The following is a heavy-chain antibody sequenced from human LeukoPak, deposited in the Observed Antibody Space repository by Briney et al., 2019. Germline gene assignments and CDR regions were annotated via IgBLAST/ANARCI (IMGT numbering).Heavy chain of an antibody. CDR1: GFTFSNAW. CDR3: TTLNAGYCSSTSCYTDDY. V-gene: IGHV3-15*01. CDR2: IKSKTDGGTT. Sequence: GGSLRLSCAASGFTFSNAWMSWVRQAPGKGLEWVGRIKSKTDGGTTDYAAPVKGRFTISRDDSKNTLYLQMNSLKTEDTAVYYCTTLNAGYCSSTSCYTDDYWGQGTLVTVSS. J-gene: IGHJ4*02. D-gene: IGHD2-2*02.